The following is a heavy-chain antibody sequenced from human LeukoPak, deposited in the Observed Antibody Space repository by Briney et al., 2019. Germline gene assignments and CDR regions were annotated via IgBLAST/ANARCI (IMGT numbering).Heavy chain of an antibody. CDR3: AKDFGPPPIGAIDY. D-gene: IGHD3-16*01. J-gene: IGHJ4*02. CDR1: GVTFDDYA. Sequence: GGSLRLSCAASGVTFDDYAMHWVRQAPGKGLEWVSGISWNSGSIGYADSVKGRFTISRDNAKNSLYLQMNSLGAEDTALYYCAKDFGPPPIGAIDYWGQGTLVTVSS. CDR2: ISWNSGSI. V-gene: IGHV3-9*01.